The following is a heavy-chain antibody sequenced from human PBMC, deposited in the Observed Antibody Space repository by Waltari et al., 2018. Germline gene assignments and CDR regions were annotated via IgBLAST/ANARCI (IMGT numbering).Heavy chain of an antibody. CDR2: ISYNERNI. CDR3: ARDYCDRTNCHGMDV. J-gene: IGHJ6*02. V-gene: IGHV3-30*04. D-gene: IGHD3-22*01. CDR1: QFTFSSYA. Sequence: QVQLVESGGGVVQPGGSLRLSCAASQFTFSSYAMHWVRQGPGKGLEVVVVISYNERNIYYVDSGKGRFTISRYNSKKMLYLQMNSLRAEDTAIYYCARDYCDRTNCHGMDVWGQGTTVTVSS.